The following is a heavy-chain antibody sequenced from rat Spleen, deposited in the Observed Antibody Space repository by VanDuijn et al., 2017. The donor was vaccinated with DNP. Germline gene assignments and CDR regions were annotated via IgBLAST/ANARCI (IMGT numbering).Heavy chain of an antibody. CDR1: GFTFSAYY. CDR3: ARGGYYDGYYPYHFDY. J-gene: IGHJ2*01. CDR2: IGSPAYAP. D-gene: IGHD1-12*03. V-gene: IGHV5-22*01. Sequence: EVQLVESGGGLVQPGRSLKLSCAASGFTFSAYYVAWVRQAPAKGLEWVAYIGSPAYAPYYGDSVKGRFTISRDNAKNTLYLQMNSLRSEDTATYYCARGGYYDGYYPYHFDYWGQGVMVTVSS.